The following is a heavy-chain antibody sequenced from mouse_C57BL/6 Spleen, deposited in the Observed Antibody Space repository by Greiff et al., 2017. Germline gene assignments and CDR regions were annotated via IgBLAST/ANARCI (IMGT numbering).Heavy chain of an antibody. CDR3: ARWENGYDRWFAY. D-gene: IGHD2-2*01. V-gene: IGHV1-7*01. J-gene: IGHJ3*01. CDR2: INPSSGYT. CDR1: GYTFTSYW. Sequence: VQLMESGAELAKPGASVKLSCKASGYTFTSYWMHWVKQRPGQGLEWIGYINPSSGYTKYNQKFKDKATLTADKSSSTAYMQLSSLTSEDSAVYYCARWENGYDRWFAYWGQGTLVTVSA.